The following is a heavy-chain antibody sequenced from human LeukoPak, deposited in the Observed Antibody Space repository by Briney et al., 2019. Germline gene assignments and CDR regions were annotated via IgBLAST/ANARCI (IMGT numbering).Heavy chain of an antibody. J-gene: IGHJ6*02. CDR2: INPNSGGT. Sequence: RASVKVSCKASGYTFTGYYMHWVRQAPGQGLEWMGWINPNSGGTNYAQKFQGRVTMTRDTSISTAYTELSSLRSEDTAVYYCARGSIPSPLIKPKRNYYYYYGMDVWGQGTTVTVSS. CDR1: GYTFTGYY. D-gene: IGHD1-1*01. CDR3: ARGSIPSPLIKPKRNYYYYYGMDV. V-gene: IGHV1-2*02.